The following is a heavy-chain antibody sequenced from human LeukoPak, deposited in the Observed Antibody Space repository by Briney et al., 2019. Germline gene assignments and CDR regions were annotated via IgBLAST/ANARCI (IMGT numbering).Heavy chain of an antibody. V-gene: IGHV1-8*02. CDR2: MNPNSGNT. Sequence: ASGKVSCKASGGTFSSYTISWVRQPPGQGLEWMGWMNPNSGNTGYSQKFQGRVTMTRNTSISTPYLELTTLKSEDTAVYYCARPGGITMVRGNFDYLGQGTLVTVSP. D-gene: IGHD3-10*01. J-gene: IGHJ4*02. CDR3: ARPGGITMVRGNFDY. CDR1: GGTFSSYT.